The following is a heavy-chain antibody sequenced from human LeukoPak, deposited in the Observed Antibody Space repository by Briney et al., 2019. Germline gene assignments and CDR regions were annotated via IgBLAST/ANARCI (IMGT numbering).Heavy chain of an antibody. V-gene: IGHV3-11*01. D-gene: IGHD3-22*01. Sequence: GGSLRLSCAASGFTFSDYYMSWIRQAPGKGLEWVSYISSSGSTIYYADSVKGRFTTSRDNAKNSLYLQMNSLRAEDTAVYYCARGDSSGYYWPSFDYWGQGTLVTVSS. CDR3: ARGDSSGYYWPSFDY. J-gene: IGHJ4*02. CDR2: ISSSGSTI. CDR1: GFTFSDYY.